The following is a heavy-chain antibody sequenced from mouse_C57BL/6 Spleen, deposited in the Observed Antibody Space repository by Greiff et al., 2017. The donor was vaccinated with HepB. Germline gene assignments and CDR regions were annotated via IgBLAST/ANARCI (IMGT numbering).Heavy chain of an antibody. CDR1: GYTFTSYD. CDR3: ARFTAVVETYFDY. V-gene: IGHV1-85*01. CDR2: IYPRDGST. Sequence: QVQLQQSGPELVKPGASVKLSCKASGYTFTSYDINWVKQRPGQGLEWIGWIYPRDGSTKYNEKFKGKATLTVDTSSSTAYMELHSLTSEDSAVYVCARFTAVVETYFDYWGQGTTLTVSS. J-gene: IGHJ2*01. D-gene: IGHD1-1*01.